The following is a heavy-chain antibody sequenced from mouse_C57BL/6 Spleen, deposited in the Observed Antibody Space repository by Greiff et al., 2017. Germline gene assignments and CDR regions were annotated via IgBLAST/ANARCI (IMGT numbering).Heavy chain of an antibody. D-gene: IGHD2-1*01. CDR1: GYAFSSSW. CDR2: IYPGDGDT. Sequence: VKLMESGPELVKPGASVKISCKASGYAFSSSWMNWVKQRPGKGLEWIGRIYPGDGDTNYNGKFKGKATLTADKSSSTAYMQLSSLTSEDSAVYFCARVTVNYFDYWGQGTTLTVSS. J-gene: IGHJ2*01. V-gene: IGHV1-82*01. CDR3: ARVTVNYFDY.